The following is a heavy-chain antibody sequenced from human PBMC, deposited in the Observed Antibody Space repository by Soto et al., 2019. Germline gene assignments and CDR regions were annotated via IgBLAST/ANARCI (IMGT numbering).Heavy chain of an antibody. D-gene: IGHD2-2*01. J-gene: IGHJ4*02. CDR2: IYWNDDK. V-gene: IGHV2-5*01. CDR1: GFSLSTSGVG. Sequence: SGPTLVKPTQTLTLTCTFSGFSLSTSGVGVGWIRQPPGKALEWLALIYWNDDKRYSPSLKSRLTITKDTSKNQVVLTMTNMDPVDTATYYCAHLTLLGYCSSTSCYGPKIIWGQGTLVTVSS. CDR3: AHLTLLGYCSSTSCYGPKII.